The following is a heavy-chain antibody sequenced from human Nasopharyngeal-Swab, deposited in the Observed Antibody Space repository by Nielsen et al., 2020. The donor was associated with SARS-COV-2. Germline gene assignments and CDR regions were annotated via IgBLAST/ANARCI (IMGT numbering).Heavy chain of an antibody. Sequence: GESLKISCAASGITFSTYAMSWVRQAPGKGLEWVSVIGGSGGGTRYTDSVKGRFTISRDNSKNTLYLQMNSLRAEDTAVYYCATHAGYNSGWGQGTLVTVSS. CDR2: IGGSGGGT. CDR3: ATHAGYNSG. J-gene: IGHJ4*02. D-gene: IGHD6-19*01. CDR1: GITFSTYA. V-gene: IGHV3-23*01.